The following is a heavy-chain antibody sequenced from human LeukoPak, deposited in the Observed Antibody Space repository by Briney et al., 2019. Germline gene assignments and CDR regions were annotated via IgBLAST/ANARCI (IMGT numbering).Heavy chain of an antibody. CDR3: AKDDSSGYYPIPYFDY. J-gene: IGHJ4*02. V-gene: IGHV3-30*02. Sequence: GGSLRLSCAASGFTFSSYGMHWVRQAPGKGLEWMAFIRYDGSNKYYADSVKGRFTISRDNSKNTLYLQMNSLRAEDTAVYYCAKDDSSGYYPIPYFDYWGQGTLVTVSS. D-gene: IGHD3-22*01. CDR2: IRYDGSNK. CDR1: GFTFSSYG.